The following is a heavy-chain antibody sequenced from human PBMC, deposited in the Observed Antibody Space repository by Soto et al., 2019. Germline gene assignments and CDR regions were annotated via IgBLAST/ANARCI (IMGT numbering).Heavy chain of an antibody. CDR1: GGSISSGGYY. CDR2: TYYSENT. D-gene: IGHD6-25*01. Sequence: KPSETLSLTCTVSGGSISSGGYYWKWIRQHPGKGLEWIGYTYYSENTYYNPSLNSRITISADTSKNQFSLKLSSVTAADTAVYYGARLSSSGWPIDSWGQGTLVTVSS. CDR3: ARLSSSGWPIDS. V-gene: IGHV4-31*03. J-gene: IGHJ4*02.